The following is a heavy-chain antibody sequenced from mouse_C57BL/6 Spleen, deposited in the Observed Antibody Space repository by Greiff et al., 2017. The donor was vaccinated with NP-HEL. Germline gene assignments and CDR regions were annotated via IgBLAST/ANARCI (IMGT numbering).Heavy chain of an antibody. Sequence: EVHLVESGGGLVKPGGSLKLSCAASGFTFSSYAMSWVRQTPEKRLEWVATISDGGSYTYYPDNVKGRFTISRDNAKNNMYLQMSHLKSEDTAMYYGARDRDDDDGGYYFDYWGQGTTLTVSS. CDR1: GFTFSSYA. V-gene: IGHV5-4*01. J-gene: IGHJ2*01. D-gene: IGHD2-4*01. CDR3: ARDRDDDDGGYYFDY. CDR2: ISDGGSYT.